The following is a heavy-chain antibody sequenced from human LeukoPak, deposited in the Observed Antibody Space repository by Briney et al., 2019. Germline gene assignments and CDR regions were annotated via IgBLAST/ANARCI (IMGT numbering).Heavy chain of an antibody. CDR1: GGSVSSGSYY. V-gene: IGHV4-61*01. J-gene: IGHJ6*04. Sequence: SQTLSLTCTVSGGSVSSGSYYWSWIRQPPGKGLEWIGYIYYSGSTNYNPSLKSRVTISVDTSKNQFSLKLSSVTAADTAVYYCARGVPKNYYYGMDVWGKGTTVTVSS. CDR2: IYYSGST. CDR3: ARGVPKNYYYGMDV.